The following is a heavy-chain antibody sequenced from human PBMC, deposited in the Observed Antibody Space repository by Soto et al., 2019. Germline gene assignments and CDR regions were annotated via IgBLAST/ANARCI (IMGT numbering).Heavy chain of an antibody. CDR2: ISSNGGST. Sequence: GGSLRLSCSASGFTFSSYAMHWVRQAPGKGLEYVSAISSNGGSTYYADSVKGRFTISRDNSKNTLYLQMNSLRAEDTAVYYCARARYDSSGYYFDYWGQGALVTVSS. CDR1: GFTFSSYA. D-gene: IGHD3-22*01. CDR3: ARARYDSSGYYFDY. V-gene: IGHV3-64*04. J-gene: IGHJ4*02.